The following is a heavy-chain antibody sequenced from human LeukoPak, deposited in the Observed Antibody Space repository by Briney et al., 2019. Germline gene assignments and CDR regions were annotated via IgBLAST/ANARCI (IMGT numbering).Heavy chain of an antibody. CDR2: ISGSGGST. CDR1: GFTFSSYA. V-gene: IGHV3-23*01. CDR3: AKDLLLWFGELLGYYYGMDV. J-gene: IGHJ6*02. Sequence: GGSLRLSCAASGFTFSSYAMSWVRQAPGKGLEWVSAISGSGGSTYYADSVKGRFTISRDNSKNTLYLQMNSLRAEDTAVYYCAKDLLLWFGELLGYYYGMDVWGQGTTVTVSS. D-gene: IGHD3-10*01.